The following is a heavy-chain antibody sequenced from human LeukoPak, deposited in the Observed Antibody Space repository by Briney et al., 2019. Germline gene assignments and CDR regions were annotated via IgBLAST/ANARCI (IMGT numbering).Heavy chain of an antibody. D-gene: IGHD6-6*01. J-gene: IGHJ6*02. CDR3: AKALSKLVLGMDV. V-gene: IGHV3-30*04. CDR2: ISYDGSNK. CDR1: GFTFSSYA. Sequence: GGSLGLSCAASGFTFSSYAMHWVRQAPGKGLEWVAVISYDGSNKYYADSVKGRFTISRDNSKNTLYLQMNSLRAEDTAVYYCAKALSKLVLGMDVWGQGTTVTVSS.